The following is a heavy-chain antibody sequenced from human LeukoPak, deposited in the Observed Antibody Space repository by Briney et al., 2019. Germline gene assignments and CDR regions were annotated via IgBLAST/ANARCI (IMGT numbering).Heavy chain of an antibody. CDR3: ARRDGYESTTFDY. V-gene: IGHV5-51*01. J-gene: IGHJ4*02. D-gene: IGHD5-24*01. Sequence: GESLQISCKGSGYSFSSHWIGRVRQMPGKGLEWMGIIYPGDSDTRYSPSFQGQVTISADKSISTSYLQWSILKASDTAMYYCARRDGYESTTFDYWRQGTLVTVSS. CDR1: GYSFSSHW. CDR2: IYPGDSDT.